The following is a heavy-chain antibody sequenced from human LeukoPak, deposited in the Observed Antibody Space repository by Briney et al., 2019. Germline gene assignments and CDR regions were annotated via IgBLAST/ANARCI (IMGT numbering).Heavy chain of an antibody. J-gene: IGHJ4*02. Sequence: PRGSLRLSCAASGFTFSDYYMSWIRQAPGKGLEWVSYISSSSGSTIYYADSVKGRFTISRDNAKNSLYLQMNSLRAEDTAVYYCARDSSGWGYFDYWGQGTLVTVSS. CDR3: ARDSSGWGYFDY. D-gene: IGHD6-19*01. CDR2: ISSSSGSTI. CDR1: GFTFSDYY. V-gene: IGHV3-11*04.